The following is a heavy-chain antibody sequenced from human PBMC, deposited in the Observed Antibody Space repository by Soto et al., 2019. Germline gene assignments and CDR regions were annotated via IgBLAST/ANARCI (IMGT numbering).Heavy chain of an antibody. CDR1: GYTFTSYA. CDR3: ARVIGGWYYFDY. Sequence: ASVKVSCKASGYTFTSYAMHWVRQAPGQRLEWMGWISAGNGNTKYSQKFQGRVTITRDTSASTAYMELSSLRSEDTAVYYCARVIGGWYYFDYWGQGTLVTVSS. V-gene: IGHV1-3*01. CDR2: ISAGNGNT. J-gene: IGHJ4*02. D-gene: IGHD6-19*01.